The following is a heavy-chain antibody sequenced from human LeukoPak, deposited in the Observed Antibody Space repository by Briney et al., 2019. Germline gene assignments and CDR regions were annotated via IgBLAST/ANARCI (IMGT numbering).Heavy chain of an antibody. CDR1: GFTFSSYA. V-gene: IGHV3-23*01. Sequence: PGGSLRLSCAASGFTFSSYAMSWVRQAPGKGLEWVSAISGSGGSTYYADSGKGRFTISRDNSKNTLYLQMNSLRAEDTAVYYCAKAGRLWFGESPFDYWGQGTLVTVSS. CDR2: ISGSGGST. D-gene: IGHD3-10*01. J-gene: IGHJ4*02. CDR3: AKAGRLWFGESPFDY.